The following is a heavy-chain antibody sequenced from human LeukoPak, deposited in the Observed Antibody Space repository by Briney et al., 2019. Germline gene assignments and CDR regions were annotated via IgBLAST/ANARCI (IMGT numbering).Heavy chain of an antibody. CDR3: ARPAGNYDFDLDY. J-gene: IGHJ4*02. V-gene: IGHV1-2*02. CDR1: GYTFTGYY. D-gene: IGHD4-11*01. Sequence: GASVKVSCKASGYTFTGYYMHWVRQAPGQGLEWMGWINPNSGVTNYAQKFQGRVTMTRDTSISTAYMELSRLRSDDTAVYYCARPAGNYDFDLDYWGQGTLVTVSS. CDR2: INPNSGVT.